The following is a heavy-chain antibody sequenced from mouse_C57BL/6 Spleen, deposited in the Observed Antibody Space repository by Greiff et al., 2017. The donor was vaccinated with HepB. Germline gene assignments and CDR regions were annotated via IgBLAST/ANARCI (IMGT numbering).Heavy chain of an antibody. V-gene: IGHV1-63*01. J-gene: IGHJ1*03. D-gene: IGHD2-5*01. CDR2: IYPGGGYT. CDR3: ARLGDSNYWYFDV. CDR1: GYTFTNYW. Sequence: VQLQQSGAELVRPGTSVKMSCKASGYTFTNYWIGWAKQRPGHGLEWIGDIYPGGGYTNYNEKFKGKATLTADKSSSTAYMQLSSLTSEDSAIYYCARLGDSNYWYFDVWGTGTTVTVSS.